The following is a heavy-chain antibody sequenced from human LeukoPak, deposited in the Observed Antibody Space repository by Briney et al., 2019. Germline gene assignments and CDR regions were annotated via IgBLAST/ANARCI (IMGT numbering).Heavy chain of an antibody. CDR3: AVPIRGWYDY. D-gene: IGHD6-19*01. CDR1: GFTFSNYW. J-gene: IGHJ4*02. V-gene: IGHV3-7*01. CDR2: IKQDGSEK. Sequence: GGSLRLSCVASGFTFSNYWMTWVRQAPGKGLEWVANIKQDGSEKNYVDSVKGRFTISRDNAKNSLYLQMNSLRAEDTAVYKCAVPIRGWYDYWGQGTLVTVSS.